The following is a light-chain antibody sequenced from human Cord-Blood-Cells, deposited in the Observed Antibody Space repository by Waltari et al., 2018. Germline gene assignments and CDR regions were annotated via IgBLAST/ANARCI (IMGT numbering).Light chain of an antibody. CDR2: EVS. Sequence: QSALTQPPPAPGSPGRPVTISCTRTSRHVGGHNYVSWFQQHPGKAPKLMIYEVSKRPSGVPDRFSGSKSGNTASLTVSGLQAEDEADYYCSSYAGSNNFVFGTGTKVTVL. CDR3: SSYAGSNNFV. J-gene: IGLJ1*01. CDR1: SRHVGGHNY. V-gene: IGLV2-8*01.